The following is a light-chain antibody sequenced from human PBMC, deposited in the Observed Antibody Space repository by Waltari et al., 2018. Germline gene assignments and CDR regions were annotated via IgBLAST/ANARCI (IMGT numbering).Light chain of an antibody. CDR1: QGISSA. V-gene: IGKV1-13*02. CDR2: DAS. CDR3: QQLNSYPPT. J-gene: IGKJ4*01. Sequence: AIQLTQSPSSLSASAGARGTITCRASQGISSALAWYHQKSGKAPKLLIYDASSLESGVPSRFSGSGSGTDFTLTISSLQPEDFATYYCQQLNSYPPTFGGGTKVEIK.